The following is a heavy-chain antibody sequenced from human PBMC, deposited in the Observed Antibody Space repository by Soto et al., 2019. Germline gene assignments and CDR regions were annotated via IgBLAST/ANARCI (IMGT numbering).Heavy chain of an antibody. V-gene: IGHV1-24*01. CDR2: SAPEEGEP. CDR3: AADRKIVGTIGAFDF. D-gene: IGHD1-26*01. J-gene: IGHJ4*02. Sequence: ASVKVSCKVSGYTLTELTIDWLRQAPGKGLEWMGRSAPEEGEPIYPQKFQGRVSMTEDPSTDTAYMELTSLRSEDTAVYFCAADRKIVGTIGAFDFWGQGTLVTVPQ. CDR1: GYTLTELT.